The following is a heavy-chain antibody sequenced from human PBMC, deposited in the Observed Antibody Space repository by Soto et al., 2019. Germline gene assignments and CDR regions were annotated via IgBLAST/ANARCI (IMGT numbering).Heavy chain of an antibody. CDR2: IYPGDSET. J-gene: IGHJ6*04. V-gene: IGHV5-51*01. CDR1: GYSFTTYR. Sequence: GQSLKISGKGSGYSFTTYRIGWVRQMPGKGLEWMGIIYPGDSETRYSLSFQCQVTLSADKSISTAYLQWSSLKASDTAMYYCARGGFVVVTAPHATYYYSVMDVWGKGTTVTVSS. CDR3: ARGGFVVVTAPHATYYYSVMDV. D-gene: IGHD2-21*02.